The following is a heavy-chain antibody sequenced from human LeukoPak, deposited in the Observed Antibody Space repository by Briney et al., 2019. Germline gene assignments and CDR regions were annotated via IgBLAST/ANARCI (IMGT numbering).Heavy chain of an antibody. CDR1: GGSISSSSYY. CDR2: IYYSGST. J-gene: IGHJ3*02. D-gene: IGHD7-27*01. V-gene: IGHV4-39*07. CDR3: ARAPTGDLTGGERTGHAFDI. Sequence: SETLSLTCTVSGGSISSSSYYWGWIRQPPGKGLEWIGSIYYSGSTYYNPSLKSRVTISVDRSKNQFSLKLSSVTAADTAVYYCARAPTGDLTGGERTGHAFDIWGQGTMVTVSS.